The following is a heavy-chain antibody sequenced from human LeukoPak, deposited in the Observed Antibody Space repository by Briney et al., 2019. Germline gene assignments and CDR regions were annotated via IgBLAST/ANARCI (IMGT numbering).Heavy chain of an antibody. CDR2: IGSSGGGI. CDR1: GFTFSTYT. V-gene: IGHV3-23*01. J-gene: IGHJ4*02. Sequence: GGSLRLSCAASGFTFSTYTMYWVRHPPGKGLEWVSIIGSSGGGIHYADSVKGRFTISRDNSKNTLYLQMNSLRADDTAVYYCAKENRPNDYWGQGTLVTVSS. CDR3: AKENRPNDY.